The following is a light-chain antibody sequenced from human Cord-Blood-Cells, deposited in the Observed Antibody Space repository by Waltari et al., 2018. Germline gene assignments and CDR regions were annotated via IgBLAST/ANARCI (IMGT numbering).Light chain of an antibody. V-gene: IGKV1-5*03. CDR2: KAS. J-gene: IGKJ1*01. CDR3: QRYNSYSGT. Sequence: DIQMTQSPSTLSASVGDRVTITCRASQSLSSWLAWYQQKPGEAPKLLIYKASSLERGVPSRFCGSGSGREFTLTISSLQPEDFATYYCQRYNSYSGTFGQGTKVEIK. CDR1: QSLSSW.